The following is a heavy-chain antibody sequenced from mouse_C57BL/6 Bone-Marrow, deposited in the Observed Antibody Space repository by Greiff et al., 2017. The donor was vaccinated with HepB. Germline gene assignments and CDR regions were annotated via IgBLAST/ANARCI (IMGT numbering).Heavy chain of an antibody. CDR1: GYTFTDYY. V-gene: IGHV1-76*01. J-gene: IGHJ2*01. CDR2: IYPGSGNT. Sequence: VQLQESGAELVRPGASVKLSCKASGYTFTDYYINWVKQRPGQGLEWIARIYPGSGNTYYNEKFKGKATLTAEKSSSTAYMQLSSLTSEDSAVYFCARETYWGQGTTLTVSS. CDR3: ARETY.